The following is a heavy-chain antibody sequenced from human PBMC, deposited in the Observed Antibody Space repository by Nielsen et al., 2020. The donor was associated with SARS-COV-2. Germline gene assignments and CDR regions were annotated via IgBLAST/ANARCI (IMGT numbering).Heavy chain of an antibody. CDR3: AKVQGVKVTDFDY. Sequence: GESLKISCVVSGFTISTYGMSWVRQAPGKGLEWVSAISSSTYYADSVKGRFTVSRDNSKNTLYLQMNSLRAEDTAVYYCAKVQGVKVTDFDYWGQGTLVTVSS. J-gene: IGHJ4*02. CDR2: ISSST. V-gene: IGHV3-23*01. D-gene: IGHD4-11*01. CDR1: GFTISTYG.